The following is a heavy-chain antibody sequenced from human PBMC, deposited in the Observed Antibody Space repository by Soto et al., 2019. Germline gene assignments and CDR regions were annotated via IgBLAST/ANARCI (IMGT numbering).Heavy chain of an antibody. Sequence: QITLKESGPTLVKPTQTLTLTCTFSGFSLSTSGVGVGWIRQPPGKALEWLALIYWDDDKRYSPSLKSRLTITKDTSKNQVVLTVTNVAPVDTATYYCAHEAALDGDPYYFDNWGQGTLVTVSS. J-gene: IGHJ4*02. CDR2: IYWDDDK. D-gene: IGHD4-17*01. CDR1: GFSLSTSGVG. V-gene: IGHV2-5*02. CDR3: AHEAALDGDPYYFDN.